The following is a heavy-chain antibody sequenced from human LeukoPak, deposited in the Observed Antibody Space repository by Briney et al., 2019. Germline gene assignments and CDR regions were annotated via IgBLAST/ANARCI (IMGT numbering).Heavy chain of an antibody. V-gene: IGHV3-53*01. Sequence: GGSLRLSCAASGFIVSSKYMSWVRQAPGKGLEWVSVIYSGANTYYADPVQGRFTISRDTSRNTLYLQMNSLRAEDTAVYYCARLGPYYFDSWGQGTLVIVSS. CDR2: IYSGANT. D-gene: IGHD3-16*01. CDR3: ARLGPYYFDS. CDR1: GFIVSSKY. J-gene: IGHJ4*02.